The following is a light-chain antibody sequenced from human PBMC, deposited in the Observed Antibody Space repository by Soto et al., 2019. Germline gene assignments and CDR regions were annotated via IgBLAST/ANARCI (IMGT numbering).Light chain of an antibody. CDR3: SSYTSITRV. J-gene: IGLJ3*02. CDR2: EVS. V-gene: IGLV2-14*01. Sequence: QSVLTQPASVSGSPGQSITISCTGTSSGVGSYNYVSWYQQHPGKAPKLMIYEVSNRPSGVSNRFSGSKSGNTASLTISGLQAEDEANYYCSSYTSITRVFGGGTQLTVL. CDR1: SSGVGSYNY.